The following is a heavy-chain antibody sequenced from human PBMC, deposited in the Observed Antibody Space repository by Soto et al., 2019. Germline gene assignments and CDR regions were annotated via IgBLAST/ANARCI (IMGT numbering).Heavy chain of an antibody. Sequence: ASVKVSCKASGYTFTTYGISWVRQAPGQGLEWMGWISGYNGHTKYAQKFQGRVTMTTDTSTSTVYMDLRSLRSDDTAVYYCAREGEMPYYYYGLDVWGKGTRVTVSS. J-gene: IGHJ6*04. CDR3: AREGEMPYYYYGLDV. D-gene: IGHD3-16*01. CDR1: GYTFTTYG. V-gene: IGHV1-18*01. CDR2: ISGYNGHT.